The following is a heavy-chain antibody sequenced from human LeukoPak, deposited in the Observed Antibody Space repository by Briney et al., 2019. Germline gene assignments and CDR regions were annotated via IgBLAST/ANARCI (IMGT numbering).Heavy chain of an antibody. D-gene: IGHD3-22*01. J-gene: IGHJ4*02. V-gene: IGHV4-4*02. Sequence: PSETLSLTCAVSGGSISSSNWWSWIRQPPGKGLEWIGYFYHSGSTNYNPSLKSRVTISVDTSKNHFSLKLSSVTAADTAVYYCARGQWLPVFDFWGQGTLVTVSS. CDR3: ARGQWLPVFDF. CDR1: GGSISSSNW. CDR2: FYHSGST.